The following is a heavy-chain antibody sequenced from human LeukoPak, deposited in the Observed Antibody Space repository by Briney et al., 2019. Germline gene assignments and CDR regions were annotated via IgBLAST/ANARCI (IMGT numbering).Heavy chain of an antibody. V-gene: IGHV3-7*01. Sequence: PGGSLRLSCAASGFTFSNYWMNWVRQAPGKGLEWVANIKQDGGEKSYVDSVKGRFTISRDNAKNTLYLQMNSLRAEDTAVYYCVRDMGYYDKVWGQGTLVTVSS. CDR2: IKQDGGEK. D-gene: IGHD3-22*01. CDR3: VRDMGYYDKV. CDR1: GFTFSNYW. J-gene: IGHJ4*02.